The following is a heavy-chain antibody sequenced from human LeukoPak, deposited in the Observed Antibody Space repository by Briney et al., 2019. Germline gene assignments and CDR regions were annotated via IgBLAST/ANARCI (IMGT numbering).Heavy chain of an antibody. J-gene: IGHJ4*02. CDR3: AREGYSSSLDY. CDR1: GFTFSTYS. D-gene: IGHD6-13*01. CDR2: ITSSSSYI. Sequence: GGSLRLSCAASGFTFSTYSMNWVRQAPGKGLEWVSSITSSSSYIYYADSVKGRFTISRDNAKNSLYLQMNSLRAVDTAVYYCAREGYSSSLDYWGQGTLVTVSS. V-gene: IGHV3-21*01.